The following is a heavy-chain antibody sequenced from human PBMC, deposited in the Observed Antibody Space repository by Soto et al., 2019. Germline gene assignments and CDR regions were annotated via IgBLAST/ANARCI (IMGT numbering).Heavy chain of an antibody. D-gene: IGHD2-8*01. CDR3: AIQDCTNDVCLEAAVTVGGALES. CDR1: GFTFRKFW. J-gene: IGHJ1*01. V-gene: IGHV3-74*01. CDR2: ISSDGTTT. Sequence: EVQLVQSGGGLAQPGKSLRLSCAASGFTFRKFWMHWVRQVPGKGPVWVSYISSDGTTTDYADSVKGRFTISRDNAKDTLYLLMDSLRAEDTAVYYCAIQDCTNDVCLEAAVTVGGALESWGQGTLVTVSS.